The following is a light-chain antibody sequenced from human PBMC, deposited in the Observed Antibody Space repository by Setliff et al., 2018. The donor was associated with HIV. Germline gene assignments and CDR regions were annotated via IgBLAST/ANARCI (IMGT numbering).Light chain of an antibody. V-gene: IGLV1-51*01. Sequence: SVLTQPPSVSAAPGQKVTISCSGSSSNIGKNYVSWYQQLPGTAPKLLIYDNNKRPSGIPDRFSGSKSGTSATLGITGLQTGDEADYYCGTWDSSLSAYAFGTGTKVTVL. CDR3: GTWDSSLSAYA. CDR2: DNN. J-gene: IGLJ1*01. CDR1: SSNIGKNY.